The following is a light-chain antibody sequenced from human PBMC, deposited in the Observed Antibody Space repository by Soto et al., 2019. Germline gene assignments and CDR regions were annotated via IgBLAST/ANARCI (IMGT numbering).Light chain of an antibody. CDR2: DVS. V-gene: IGKV1-13*02. CDR1: QDIRGA. CDR3: QQFNSYPIT. Sequence: ALQVTQSPSSLSASVGDRGTITCRASQDIRGALAWYQQKPGKPPRLLIYDVSTLESGVPSRFSGSSSGTEFTLTISSLQSEDFGTYLCQQFNSYPITFGHGTRLEIK. J-gene: IGKJ5*01.